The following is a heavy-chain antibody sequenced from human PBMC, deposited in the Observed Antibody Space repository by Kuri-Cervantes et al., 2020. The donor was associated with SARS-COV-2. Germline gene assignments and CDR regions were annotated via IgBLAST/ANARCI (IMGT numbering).Heavy chain of an antibody. CDR1: GFTFSSYG. CDR3: ASRYSSSWYAVDY. CDR2: IRYDGSNK. V-gene: IGHV3-30*02. D-gene: IGHD6-13*01. J-gene: IGHJ4*02. Sequence: GESLKISCAASGFTFSSYGMHWVRQAPGKGLEGVAFIRYDGSNKYYADSVKGRFTISRDNSKNTLYLQMNSLRAEDTAVYYCASRYSSSWYAVDYWGQGTLVTVSS.